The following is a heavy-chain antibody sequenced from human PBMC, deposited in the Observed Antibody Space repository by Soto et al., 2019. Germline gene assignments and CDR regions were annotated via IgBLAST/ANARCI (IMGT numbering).Heavy chain of an antibody. V-gene: IGHV3-23*01. D-gene: IGHD6-19*01. CDR2: FTSGGST. CDR3: ARTDKYNSQSSGWANRFDY. J-gene: IGHJ4*02. Sequence: EVQLLESGGDLVQPGGSLRLSCAASGFIFSNYAMTWVRQAPGKGPEWVSTFTSGGSTYYRDTVKDRFTISRDNSTNTLYLQMNSLRAEDTAVYYCARTDKYNSQSSGWANRFDYWGQGTLVTVSS. CDR1: GFIFSNYA.